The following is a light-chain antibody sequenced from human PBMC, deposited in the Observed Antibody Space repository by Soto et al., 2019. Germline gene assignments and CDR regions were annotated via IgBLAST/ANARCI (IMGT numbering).Light chain of an antibody. V-gene: IGKV1-39*01. CDR2: AAS. J-gene: IGKJ1*01. CDR1: QSIDKY. CDR3: QQSYSSPGT. Sequence: DIQMTQSPSSLSASVGERVTITCRASQSIDKYLNWYQHKPGKAPYLLIYAASHLRSGDQTRISGSGTGTSFTLTIRSLQYEDLATCYCQQSYSSPGTFRRGTKVELK.